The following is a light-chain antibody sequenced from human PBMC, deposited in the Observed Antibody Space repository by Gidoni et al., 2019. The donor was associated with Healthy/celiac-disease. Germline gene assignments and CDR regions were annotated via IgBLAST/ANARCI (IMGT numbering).Light chain of an antibody. CDR3: QQYGSSPQT. J-gene: IGKJ2*01. V-gene: IGKV3-20*01. CDR2: GAS. CDR1: QSVSSSY. Sequence: EIVLTQSPGTLSLSPGERATLSCSASQSVSSSYLAWYQQKPGQAPRLLIYGASSRATGIPDRFSGSGSGTDFTLTISRLEPEVFAVYYCQQYGSSPQTFGQGTKLEIK.